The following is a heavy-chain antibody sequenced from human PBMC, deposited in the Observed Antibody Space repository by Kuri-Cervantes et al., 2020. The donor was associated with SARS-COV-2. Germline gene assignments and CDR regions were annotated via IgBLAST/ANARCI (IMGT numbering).Heavy chain of an antibody. CDR3: ARDLRRGNSLDY. CDR1: GFTFSDYY. D-gene: IGHD1/OR15-1a*01. J-gene: IGHJ4*02. Sequence: GESLKISCAASGFTFSDYYMSWIRQAPGKGLEWVSYISSSGSTIYYADSVKGRFTISRDNAKNSLYLQMSSLRGDDTAVYYCARDLRRGNSLDYWGQGTLVTVSS. V-gene: IGHV3-11*04. CDR2: ISSSGSTI.